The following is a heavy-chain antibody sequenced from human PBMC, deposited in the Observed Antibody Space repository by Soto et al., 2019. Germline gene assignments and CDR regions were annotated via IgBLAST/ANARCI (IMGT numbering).Heavy chain of an antibody. CDR3: ASLILGYCSGGSCYPGAY. V-gene: IGHV3-7*01. J-gene: IGHJ4*02. CDR1: GFTFSSYW. CDR2: IKQDGSEK. D-gene: IGHD2-15*01. Sequence: GGSLRLSCAASGFTFSSYWMSWVRQAPGKGLEWVANIKQDGSEKYYVDSVKGRFTISRDNAKNSLYLQMNSLRAEDTAVYYCASLILGYCSGGSCYPGAYWGQGTLVTVSS.